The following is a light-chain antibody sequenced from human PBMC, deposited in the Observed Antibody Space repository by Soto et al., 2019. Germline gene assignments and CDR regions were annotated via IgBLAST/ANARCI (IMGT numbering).Light chain of an antibody. V-gene: IGKV3-15*01. CDR3: QQYNYWPPGS. CDR2: DAS. Sequence: EIVMTQSPATLSVSPGERATLSCRASQSVSSYLAWYQQRPGQAPRLLIYDASTRATGIPARFSGSGSGTEFTLTITSLQSEDFALYYCQQYNYWPPGSFGPGTKVDIK. J-gene: IGKJ3*01. CDR1: QSVSSY.